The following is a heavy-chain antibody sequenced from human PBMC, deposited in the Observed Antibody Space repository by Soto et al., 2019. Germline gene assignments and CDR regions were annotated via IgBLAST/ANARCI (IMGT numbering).Heavy chain of an antibody. D-gene: IGHD6-19*01. J-gene: IGHJ3*02. CDR1: GYSFTSYW. CDR3: ARHELDSSGWYGGAFEI. V-gene: IGHV5-10-1*01. CDR2: IDPSDSYT. Sequence: GESLKISCKGSGYSFTSYWISWVRQMPGKGLEWMGRIDPSDSYTNYSPSFQGHVTISADKSISTAYLQWSSLKASDTAMYYCARHELDSSGWYGGAFEIWGQGTMVTVSS.